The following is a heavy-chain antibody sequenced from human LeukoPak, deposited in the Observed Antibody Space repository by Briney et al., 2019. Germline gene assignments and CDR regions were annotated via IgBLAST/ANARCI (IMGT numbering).Heavy chain of an antibody. V-gene: IGHV3-30*02. Sequence: GGSLRLSCAASGFTFSSYGMHWVRQAPGKGLEWVAFIRYDGSNKYYADSVKGRFTISRDNSKNTLYLQMNSLRAEDTAVYYCTGVEETATTAAIIRKYSYYYYMDVWGKGNTVTVSS. CDR2: IRYDGSNK. CDR3: TGVEETATTAAIIRKYSYYYYMDV. D-gene: IGHD4-11*01. J-gene: IGHJ6*03. CDR1: GFTFSSYG.